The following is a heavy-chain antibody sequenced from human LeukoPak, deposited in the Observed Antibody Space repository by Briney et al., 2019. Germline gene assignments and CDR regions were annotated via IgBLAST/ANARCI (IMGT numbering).Heavy chain of an antibody. CDR3: ARIPQYYYDSSGYGPAQH. CDR1: GGTFSSYA. D-gene: IGHD3-22*01. V-gene: IGHV1-69*04. CDR2: IIPIFGIA. Sequence: SVTVSCKASGGTFSSYAISWVRQAPGQGLEWMGRIIPIFGIANYAQKFQGRVTITADKSTSTAYMELSSLRSEDTAVYYCARIPQYYYDSSGYGPAQHWGQGTLVTVSS. J-gene: IGHJ1*01.